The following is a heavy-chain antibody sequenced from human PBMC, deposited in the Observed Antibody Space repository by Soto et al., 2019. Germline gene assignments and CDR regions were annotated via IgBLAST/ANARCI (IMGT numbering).Heavy chain of an antibody. CDR1: GGSISSTGYY. V-gene: IGHV4-39*01. CDR3: ARVECISLNCVPLDP. Sequence: SETLSLTCTVSGGSISSTGYYWGWIRQPPGKGLEWIGSIYYSGSTSYNPSLQSRVTMSVGTSKNQLSLKVSSVTAADTAVYYCARVECISLNCVPLDPWGQGTRVTVSS. J-gene: IGHJ5*02. D-gene: IGHD3-3*02. CDR2: IYYSGST.